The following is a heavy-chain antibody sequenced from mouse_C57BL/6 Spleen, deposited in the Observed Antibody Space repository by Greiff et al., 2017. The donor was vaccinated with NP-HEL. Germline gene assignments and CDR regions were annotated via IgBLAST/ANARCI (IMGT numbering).Heavy chain of an antibody. CDR1: GYTFTSYW. V-gene: IGHV1-55*01. D-gene: IGHD4-1*01. CDR2: IYPGSGST. CDR3: ARTGTIYAMDY. J-gene: IGHJ4*01. Sequence: QVQLQQPGAELVKPGASVKMSCKASGYTFTSYWITWVKQRPGQGLEWIGDIYPGSGSTNYNEKSKSKATLTVDTSSSTAYMQLSSLTSEDSAVYYCARTGTIYAMDYWGQGTSVTVSS.